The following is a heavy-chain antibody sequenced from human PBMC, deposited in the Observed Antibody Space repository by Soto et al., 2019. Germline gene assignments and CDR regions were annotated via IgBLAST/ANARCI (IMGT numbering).Heavy chain of an antibody. CDR3: ARDIGDYDILTGYYTAPGYYGMDV. D-gene: IGHD3-9*01. CDR2: INPNSGGT. V-gene: IGHV1-2*02. CDR1: GYTFTGYY. J-gene: IGHJ6*02. Sequence: GASVKVSCKASGYTFTGYYMHWVRQAPGQGLEWMGWINPNSGGTNYAQKFQGRVTMTRDTSISTAYMELSRLRSDDTAVYYCARDIGDYDILTGYYTAPGYYGMDVWGQGTTVTVSS.